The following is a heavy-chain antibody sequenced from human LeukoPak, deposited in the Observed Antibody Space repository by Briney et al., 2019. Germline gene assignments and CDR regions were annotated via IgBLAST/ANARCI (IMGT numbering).Heavy chain of an antibody. J-gene: IGHJ4*02. Sequence: GASVKVSCKASGYTFTSYYVHWVRQAPGQGLEWMGIINPSGGSTSYAQKFQGRVTMTRDTSTSTVYMELSSLRSEDTAVYYCARGGGQYSSGWAPHDYWGQGTLVTVSS. D-gene: IGHD6-19*01. CDR1: GYTFTSYY. CDR2: INPSGGST. V-gene: IGHV1-46*01. CDR3: ARGGGQYSSGWAPHDY.